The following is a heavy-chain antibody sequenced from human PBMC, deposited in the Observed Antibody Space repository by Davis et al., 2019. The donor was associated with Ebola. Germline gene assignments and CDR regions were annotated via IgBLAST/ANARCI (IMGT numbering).Heavy chain of an antibody. CDR3: ARGRGSSWNFDY. V-gene: IGHV3-23*01. D-gene: IGHD6-13*01. CDR1: GVTFRNYV. Sequence: PGGSLRLSCAVSGVTFRNYVMSWVRQAPGKGLEWVSSISSSGGNSFYMDSVKGRFYIDRDNSKNTVHLQMHRLRAEDTAVYYCARGRGSSWNFDYWGQGTLVTVSS. CDR2: ISSSGGNS. J-gene: IGHJ4*02.